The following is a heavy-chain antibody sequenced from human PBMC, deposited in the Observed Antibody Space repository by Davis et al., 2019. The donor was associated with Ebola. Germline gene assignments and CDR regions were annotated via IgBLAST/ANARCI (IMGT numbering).Heavy chain of an antibody. J-gene: IGHJ6*02. Sequence: GESLKISCAASGFTFSSYAMHWVRQAPGKGLEWVAVISYDGSNKYYADSVKGRFTISRDNSKNTLYLQMNSLRAEDTAVYYCAREMFGTEDVWGQGTTVTVSS. CDR3: AREMFGTEDV. V-gene: IGHV3-30-3*01. D-gene: IGHD3-16*01. CDR2: ISYDGSNK. CDR1: GFTFSSYA.